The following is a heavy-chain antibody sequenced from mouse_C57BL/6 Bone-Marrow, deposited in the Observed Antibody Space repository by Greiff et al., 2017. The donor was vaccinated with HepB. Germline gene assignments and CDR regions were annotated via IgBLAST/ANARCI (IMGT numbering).Heavy chain of an antibody. CDR1: GYTFTSYT. CDR2: INPSSGYT. CDR3: ARDDYWYFDV. J-gene: IGHJ1*03. V-gene: IGHV1-4*01. Sequence: VKLMESGAELARPGASVKMSCKASGYTFTSYTMHWVKQRPGQGLEWIGYINPSSGYTKYNQKFKDKATLTADKSSSTAYMQLISLTSEDSAVYDCARDDYWYFDVWGTGTTVTVSS.